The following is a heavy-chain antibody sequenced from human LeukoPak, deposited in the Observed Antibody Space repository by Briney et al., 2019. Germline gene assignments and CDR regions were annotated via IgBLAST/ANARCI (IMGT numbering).Heavy chain of an antibody. CDR1: GYTFTSYW. J-gene: IGHJ5*02. CDR2: IFPGDSDT. Sequence: GESLKISRKGSGYTFTSYWIAWVRQMPGKGLEWMGIIFPGDSDTRYSPSFQGQVTISADKSINTAYLQWSSLKASDTAMYYCARHGELGGIDPWGQGTLVTVSS. D-gene: IGHD1-7*01. CDR3: ARHGELGGIDP. V-gene: IGHV5-51*01.